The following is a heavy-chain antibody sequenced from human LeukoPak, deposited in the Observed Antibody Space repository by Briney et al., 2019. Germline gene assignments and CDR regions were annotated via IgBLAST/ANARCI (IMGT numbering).Heavy chain of an antibody. CDR1: GFTFSSFG. CDR3: ARGGRYYYDSSGYQPPDY. V-gene: IGHV3-21*01. Sequence: GGSLRLSCAASGFTFSSFGMNWVRQAAGKGLEWVSSISSSSSYIYYADSVKGRFTISRDNAKNSLYLQMNSLRAEDTAVYYCARGGRYYYDSSGYQPPDYWGQGTLVTVSS. CDR2: ISSSSSYI. J-gene: IGHJ4*02. D-gene: IGHD3-22*01.